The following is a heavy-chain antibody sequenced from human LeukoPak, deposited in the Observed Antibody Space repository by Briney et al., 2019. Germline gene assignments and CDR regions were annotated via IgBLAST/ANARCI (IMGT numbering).Heavy chain of an antibody. J-gene: IGHJ6*02. Sequence: GGSLRLSCAASGFTFSTYAMSWVRQAPGKGLEWVSTISGSGGSTYYTDSVKGRFTISRDNSKNTLYLQMNSLRAEDTAVYYCAKLVTTAFRRDYYYYGMDVWGQGTTVTVSS. CDR2: ISGSGGST. CDR1: GFTFSTYA. D-gene: IGHD4-17*01. V-gene: IGHV3-23*01. CDR3: AKLVTTAFRRDYYYYGMDV.